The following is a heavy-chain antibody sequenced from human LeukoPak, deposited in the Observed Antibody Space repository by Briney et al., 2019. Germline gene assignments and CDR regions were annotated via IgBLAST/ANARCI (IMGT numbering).Heavy chain of an antibody. CDR2: INHCGST. Sequence: SETLSLTCAVYGGSFSPYCWSWIRQPPGKGLEWIGEINHCGSTNYNPSLKSRVTISVDTSKNQFSLRLSSVTAADAAVYYCARGGFYCGGDCYVDYWGQGTLVTVSS. CDR1: GGSFSPYC. J-gene: IGHJ4*02. V-gene: IGHV4-34*01. D-gene: IGHD2-21*02. CDR3: ARGGFYCGGDCYVDY.